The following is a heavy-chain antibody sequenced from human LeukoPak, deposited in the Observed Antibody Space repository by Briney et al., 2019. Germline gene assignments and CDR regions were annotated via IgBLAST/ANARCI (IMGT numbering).Heavy chain of an antibody. V-gene: IGHV3-33*08. J-gene: IGHJ4*02. CDR3: ARASGPFDY. Sequence: GGSLRLSCAASGFTFSSFGMTWVRQAPGKGLEWVAVIWNDGSNKYYADSVKGRFTISRDNSKNTLYLQMNSLRAEDTAVYSCARASGPFDYWGQGTLVTVSS. CDR1: GFTFSSFG. CDR2: IWNDGSNK. D-gene: IGHD3-10*01.